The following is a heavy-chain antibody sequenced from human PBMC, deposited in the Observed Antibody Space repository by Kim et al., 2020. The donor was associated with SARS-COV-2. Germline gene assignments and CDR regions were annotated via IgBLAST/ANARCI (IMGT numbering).Heavy chain of an antibody. J-gene: IGHJ4*02. Sequence: YNPSRKSRVTISVDTSKNQFSLKLSSVTAADTAVYYCARTLLLPHLHFDYWGQGTLVTVSS. D-gene: IGHD3-10*01. CDR3: ARTLLLPHLHFDY. V-gene: IGHV4-39*07.